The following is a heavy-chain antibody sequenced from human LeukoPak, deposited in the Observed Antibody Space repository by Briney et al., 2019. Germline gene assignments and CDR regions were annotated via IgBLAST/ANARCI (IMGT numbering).Heavy chain of an antibody. V-gene: IGHV3-7*01. CDR3: ARDQYDTWSRRGNFDS. J-gene: IGHJ4*02. D-gene: IGHD3-3*01. CDR2: IKQDGSEK. Sequence: GGSLRLSCAASGFTFSSYWMSWVRQAPGKGLEWVANIKQDGSEKYYVDSVKGRFTISRDNAKNSLYLQMNSLRAEDTAVYYCARDQYDTWSRRGNFDSWGQGTLVIVSS. CDR1: GFTFSSYW.